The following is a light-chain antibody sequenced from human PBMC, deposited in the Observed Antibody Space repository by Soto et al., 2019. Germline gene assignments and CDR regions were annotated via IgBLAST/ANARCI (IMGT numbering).Light chain of an antibody. CDR3: HQFGYSPRT. J-gene: IGKJ1*01. Sequence: EIVLTQSPGTLSLSPGETATLSCRASQTVNSVYLAWFQQRPGQAPRLLIFATSRRATDIPDRFSGSGSGTDFTLAIRRLEPEDFAVYYCHQFGYSPRTFGQGTKVDIK. CDR1: QTVNSVY. V-gene: IGKV3-20*01. CDR2: ATS.